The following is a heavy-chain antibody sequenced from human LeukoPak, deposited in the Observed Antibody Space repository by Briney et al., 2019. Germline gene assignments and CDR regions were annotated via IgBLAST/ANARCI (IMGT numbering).Heavy chain of an antibody. Sequence: GGSLRLSCAASGFTFSSYEMNWVRQAPGKGLEWVSYISSSGSTIYYADSVKGRFTISRDNAKNSLYLQMNSLRAEDTAVYYCARDGVRGVTVFDYWGQGTLVTVSS. CDR3: ARDGVRGVTVFDY. J-gene: IGHJ4*02. V-gene: IGHV3-48*03. CDR2: ISSSGSTI. CDR1: GFTFSSYE. D-gene: IGHD3-10*01.